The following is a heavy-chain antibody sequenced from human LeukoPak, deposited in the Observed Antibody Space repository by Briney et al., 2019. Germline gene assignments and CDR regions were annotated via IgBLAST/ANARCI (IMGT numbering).Heavy chain of an antibody. J-gene: IGHJ3*02. D-gene: IGHD3-16*01. V-gene: IGHV3-33*08. Sequence: GGSLRLSCAASGFTFSSYWMSWVRQAPGKGLEWVAVIWYDGSKTYYADSVKGRFTISRDNSKDTLYLQMSSLRVEDTAAYYCARYLGGRNAFDIWGQGTMVTVSS. CDR3: ARYLGGRNAFDI. CDR2: IWYDGSKT. CDR1: GFTFSSYW.